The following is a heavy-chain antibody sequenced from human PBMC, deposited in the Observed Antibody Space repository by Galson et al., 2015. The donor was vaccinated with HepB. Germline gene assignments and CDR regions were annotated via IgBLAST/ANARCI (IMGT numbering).Heavy chain of an antibody. D-gene: IGHD6-13*01. V-gene: IGHV4-59*12. Sequence: SETLSITCTVSGDSISSNYWTWIRQPPGKGLEWIGYIYHSGSTKNNPSLRSRVTTSIDTTKNQFSLKLSSVTAADTAVYYCARWSAAGLNWGQGTLVTVSS. CDR2: IYHSGST. J-gene: IGHJ4*02. CDR1: GDSISSNY. CDR3: ARWSAAGLN.